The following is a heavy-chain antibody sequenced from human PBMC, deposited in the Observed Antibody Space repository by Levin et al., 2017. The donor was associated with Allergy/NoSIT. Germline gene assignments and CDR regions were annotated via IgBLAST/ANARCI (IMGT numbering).Heavy chain of an antibody. V-gene: IGHV4-61*01. J-gene: IGHJ6*02. D-gene: IGHD3-16*01. CDR1: AASVRSGSHF. Sequence: PSETLSLTCTVSAASVRSGSHFWTWIRQPPGKGLEWIGYIYYSGNTNYNPSLKSRVTISVDMSKNEFSLKLRSVTAADTAVYYCASADDYYSYGLDVWGQGTTVTVSS. CDR3: ASADDYYSYGLDV. CDR2: IYYSGNT.